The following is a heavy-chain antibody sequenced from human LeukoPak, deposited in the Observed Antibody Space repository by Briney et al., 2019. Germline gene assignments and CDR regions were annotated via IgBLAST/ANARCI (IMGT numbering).Heavy chain of an antibody. V-gene: IGHV4-4*02. CDR2: IYDSGST. CDR1: GGSISSSNW. J-gene: IGHJ4*02. Sequence: SGTLSLTCAVSGGSISSSNWWSWVRQPPGKGLEWIGEIYDSGSTNYNPSLKSRVTISADKSKNQFSLKLNSVTAADTAVYYCARFFRTVWELPYYWGPGTLVTVSS. D-gene: IGHD1-26*01. CDR3: ARFFRTVWELPYY.